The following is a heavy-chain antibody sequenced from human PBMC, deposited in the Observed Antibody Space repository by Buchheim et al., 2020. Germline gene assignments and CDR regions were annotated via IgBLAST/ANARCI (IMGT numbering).Heavy chain of an antibody. D-gene: IGHD6-6*01. Sequence: QVQLVESGGDLVKPGGSLRLSCAASGFTFSDYYMSWIRQAPGKGLECVSYISSSGNTIYYADSVKGRFTISRDNAKNSLFLQMNSLRAEDTAVYYCARGLLLSHSSSSFSGSFDQWGQGTL. CDR2: ISSSGNTI. CDR1: GFTFSDYY. CDR3: ARGLLLSHSSSSFSGSFDQ. V-gene: IGHV3-11*01. J-gene: IGHJ4*02.